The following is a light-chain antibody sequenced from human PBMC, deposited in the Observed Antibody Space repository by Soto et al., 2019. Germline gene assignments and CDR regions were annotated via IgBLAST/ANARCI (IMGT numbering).Light chain of an antibody. J-gene: IGKJ2*01. CDR3: QQYGGSYT. V-gene: IGKV3-20*01. CDR1: QSVSSTY. CDR2: GAS. Sequence: ENVLTQSPGTLSLFPGERATLSCRASQSVSSTYLAWYQQKPGQAPRLLIYGASSRATGIPDRFSGSGSGTDFTLTISRLEPEDFAVYYCQQYGGSYTFGQGTKLEIK.